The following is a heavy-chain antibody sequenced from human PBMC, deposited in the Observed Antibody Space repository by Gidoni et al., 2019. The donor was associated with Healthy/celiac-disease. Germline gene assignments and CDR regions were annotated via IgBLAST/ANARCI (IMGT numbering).Heavy chain of an antibody. J-gene: IGHJ4*02. CDR2: IRSKAYGGTT. CDR1: GFTFGDYA. CDR3: TRDLVPQWLVGFGLCGGDCYAFDY. Sequence: EVQLVESGGGLVQPGRSLRLSCTASGFTFGDYAMRWFRQAPGKGLEWVGFIRSKAYGGTTEYAASVKGRFTISRDDSKSIAYLQMNSLKTEDTAVYYCTRDLVPQWLVGFGLCGGDCYAFDYWGQGTLVTVSS. V-gene: IGHV3-49*03. D-gene: IGHD2-21*02.